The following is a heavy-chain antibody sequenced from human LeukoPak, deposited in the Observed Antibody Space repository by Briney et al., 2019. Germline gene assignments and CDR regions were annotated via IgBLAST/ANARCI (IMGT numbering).Heavy chain of an antibody. CDR2: ISYDGSNK. V-gene: IGHV3-30*04. CDR1: GFTFSSYA. D-gene: IGHD3-10*01. CDR3: ARTLSPITMVRGVIPLDAFDI. Sequence: GRSLRLSCAASGFTFSSYAMHWVRQAPGKGLEWVAVISYDGSNKYYADSVKGRFTISRDNSKNTLYLQMNSLRAEDTAVYYCARTLSPITMVRGVIPLDAFDIWGQGTMVTVSS. J-gene: IGHJ3*02.